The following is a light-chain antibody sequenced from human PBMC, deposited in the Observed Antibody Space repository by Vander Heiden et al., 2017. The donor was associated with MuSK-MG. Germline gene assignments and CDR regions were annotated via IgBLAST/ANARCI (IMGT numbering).Light chain of an antibody. CDR1: PSVLFTSNNKNY. CDR3: QQYDSTPLT. J-gene: IGKJ4*01. CDR2: WAS. Sequence: DIVMTQSPDSLAVSLGERATINCKSSPSVLFTSNNKNYLAWYQQKPGQPPKLLIYWASTRESGVPDRFSGSGSGTDFTLTISSLQAEDVAVYYCQQYDSTPLTFGGGTRVEI. V-gene: IGKV4-1*01.